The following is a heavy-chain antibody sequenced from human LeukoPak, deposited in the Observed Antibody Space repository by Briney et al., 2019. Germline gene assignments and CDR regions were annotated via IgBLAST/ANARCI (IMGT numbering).Heavy chain of an antibody. CDR1: GFTFRSYS. CDR3: ARDSSDAYNPEPGY. Sequence: PGGSLRLSCAASGFTFRSYSMNWVRQAPGKGLEWVSFISGMSSTIYYADSVKGRFTISRDNAKNSVYLQMNSLRDEDMAVYYCARDSSDAYNPEPGYWGQGTLVTVSS. CDR2: ISGMSSTI. J-gene: IGHJ4*02. V-gene: IGHV3-48*02. D-gene: IGHD5-24*01.